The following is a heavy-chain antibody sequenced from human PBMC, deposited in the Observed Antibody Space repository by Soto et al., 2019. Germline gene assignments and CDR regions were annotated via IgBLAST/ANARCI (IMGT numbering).Heavy chain of an antibody. CDR1: GGLFSSYA. CDR2: MNPGSGDT. J-gene: IGHJ5*02. V-gene: IGHV1-8*02. CDR3: ARMATFGSLNWFDP. Sequence: ASVKVSCKDTGGLFSSYAVTWVRQATGQGLEWMGWMNPGSGDTGYAQKFQGRVTMTRDISIATAYMELSSLRSDDTAIYYCARMATFGSLNWFDPWGQGTLVTVSS. D-gene: IGHD3-16*01.